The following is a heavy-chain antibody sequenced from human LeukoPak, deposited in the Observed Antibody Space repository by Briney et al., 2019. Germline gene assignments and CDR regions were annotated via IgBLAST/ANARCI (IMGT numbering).Heavy chain of an antibody. J-gene: IGHJ4*02. V-gene: IGHV2-5*02. CDR3: AYNPVNGYSLDY. CDR1: GFSISTPGVG. D-gene: IGHD5-18*01. CDR2: FYWDDDK. Sequence: SGPTLVKPTRTLTLTCTLSGFSISTPGVGVDWIRQPPGKPLEWLALFYWDDDKRYSPSLRNRLTIIKDSSRNQVVLTMTNMDPVDTATYYCAYNPVNGYSLDYWGQGVLVTVSS.